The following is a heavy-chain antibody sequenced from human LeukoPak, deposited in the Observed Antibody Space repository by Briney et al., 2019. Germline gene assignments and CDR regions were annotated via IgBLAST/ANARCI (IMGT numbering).Heavy chain of an antibody. V-gene: IGHV3-30*04. D-gene: IGHD1-1*01. CDR2: ISYDGSNK. CDR1: GFTCYA. J-gene: IGHJ4*02. CDR3: VRTYLDY. Sequence: GGSLRLFCAASGFTCYAMHWVRQAPGKGLEWVAVISYDGSNKYYADSVKGRFTISRDNSKNTLYLQMNSLRAEDTAVYYCVRTYLDYWGQGTLVTVSS.